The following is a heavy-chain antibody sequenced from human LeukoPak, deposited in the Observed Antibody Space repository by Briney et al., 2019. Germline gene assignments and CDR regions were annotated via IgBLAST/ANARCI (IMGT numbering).Heavy chain of an antibody. Sequence: PSETLSLTCTVSGGSISSGSYYWSWIRQPAGTGLEWIGRIYTSGSTNYNPSLKSRVTISVDTSKNQFSLKLSSVTAADTAVYYCARAKMTTVTTGFDPWGQGTLVTVSS. D-gene: IGHD4-11*01. V-gene: IGHV4-61*02. CDR1: GGSISSGSYY. J-gene: IGHJ5*02. CDR2: IYTSGST. CDR3: ARAKMTTVTTGFDP.